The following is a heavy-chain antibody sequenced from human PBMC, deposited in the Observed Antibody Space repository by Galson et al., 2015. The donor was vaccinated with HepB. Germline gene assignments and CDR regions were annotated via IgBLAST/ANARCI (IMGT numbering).Heavy chain of an antibody. CDR3: ARGVDTRMGKSYYYGLDV. CDR1: GFTFSNYW. J-gene: IGHJ6*02. Sequence: SLRLSCAASGFTFSNYWMSWVRQTPGKGLEWVANIEKDGSRKFYVDSVEGRFTISRDNAKNSLFLQMSSLRAEDTAVYYCARGVDTRMGKSYYYGLDVWGQGTTVTVSS. CDR2: IEKDGSRK. D-gene: IGHD5-18*01. V-gene: IGHV3-7*05.